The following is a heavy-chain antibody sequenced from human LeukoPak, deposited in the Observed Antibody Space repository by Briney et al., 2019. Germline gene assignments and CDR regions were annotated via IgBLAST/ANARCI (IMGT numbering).Heavy chain of an antibody. CDR2: ISGSGGST. V-gene: IGHV3-23*01. Sequence: GGSLRLSCAASGFTFSAYGMHWVRQAPGKGLEWVSGISGSGGSTYYADSVKGRFTISRDNSKNTLYLQMNSLRAEDTAVYYCAKDGREWPRSLDYWGQGTLVTVSS. CDR3: AKDGREWPRSLDY. J-gene: IGHJ4*02. CDR1: GFTFSAYG. D-gene: IGHD5-12*01.